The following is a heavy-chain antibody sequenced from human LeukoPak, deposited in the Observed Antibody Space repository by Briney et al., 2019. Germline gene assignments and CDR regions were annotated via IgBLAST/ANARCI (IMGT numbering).Heavy chain of an antibody. Sequence: GGSLRLSCAASGFTFSSYAMSWVRQAPGKGLEWVSTITGSGGSTYYADSVKGRFTISRDNSKNTLYMQMNSLRVEDTAVYYCAKLRGIVVVPAAIAGDAFDIWGQGTMVTVSS. CDR3: AKLRGIVVVPAAIAGDAFDI. CDR2: ITGSGGST. CDR1: GFTFSSYA. D-gene: IGHD2-2*01. J-gene: IGHJ3*02. V-gene: IGHV3-23*01.